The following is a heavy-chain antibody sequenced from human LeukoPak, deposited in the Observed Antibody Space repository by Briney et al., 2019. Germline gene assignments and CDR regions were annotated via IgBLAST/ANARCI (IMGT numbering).Heavy chain of an antibody. CDR1: GYTFTGYY. CDR2: INPDSGVT. V-gene: IGHV1-2*02. J-gene: IGHJ5*01. CDR3: ARGQPYGNYNYFDS. D-gene: IGHD4-11*01. Sequence: ASVKVSCKASGYTFTGYYIPWVRQAPGQGLEWMGWINPDSGVTNYAQKFQGRVTMTRNTSISTAYMELSRLTTDDTAVYFCARGQPYGNYNYFDSWGQGTLVTVSS.